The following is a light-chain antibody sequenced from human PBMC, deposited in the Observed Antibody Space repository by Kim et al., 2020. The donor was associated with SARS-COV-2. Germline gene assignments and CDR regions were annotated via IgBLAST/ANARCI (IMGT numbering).Light chain of an antibody. J-gene: IGKJ2*03. CDR3: HQYHTWPYS. V-gene: IGKV3-15*01. Sequence: SASPGETVTLSCRATESVSTSLAWHQQRPGQAPTLLIYGASTRATGIPARFTGSGSGSQFTLTIRGLQSEDFAVYHCHQYHTWPYSFGRGTKLEI. CDR2: GAS. CDR1: ESVSTS.